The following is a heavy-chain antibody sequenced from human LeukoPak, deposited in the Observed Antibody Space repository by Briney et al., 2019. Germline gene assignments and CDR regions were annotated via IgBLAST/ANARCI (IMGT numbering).Heavy chain of an antibody. D-gene: IGHD3-16*01. J-gene: IGHJ4*02. CDR3: VRETWGSYY. CDR2: IYTDGGAT. CDR1: GFVFSTAW. Sequence: GGSLRLSCTASGFVFSTAWMHWVRQAPGKGLVWVSVIYTDGGATDYADYVKGRFTISRDNAKNTLYLQMNSLSAEDTAIYYCVRETWGSYYWGQGTLATVSS. V-gene: IGHV3-74*01.